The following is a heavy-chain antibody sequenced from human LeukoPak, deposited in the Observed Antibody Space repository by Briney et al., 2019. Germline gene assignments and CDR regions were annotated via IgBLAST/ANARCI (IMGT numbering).Heavy chain of an antibody. Sequence: GGSLGLSGEASGFTFSGWVIHWFRRAPGGGRKGLAVISSDENTKFYADSVKGRFTVYRDNSKNTLYLQMNSLRAEDTAVYYCAKVGPKYSSSSFDYWGQGTLVTVSS. V-gene: IGHV3-30-3*01. CDR3: AKVGPKYSSSSFDY. CDR2: ISSDENTK. J-gene: IGHJ4*02. CDR1: GFTFSGWV. D-gene: IGHD6-13*01.